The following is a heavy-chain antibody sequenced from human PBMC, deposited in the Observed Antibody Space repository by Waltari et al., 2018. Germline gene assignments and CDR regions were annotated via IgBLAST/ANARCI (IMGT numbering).Heavy chain of an antibody. CDR2: IIPIFGTA. V-gene: IGHV1-69*01. J-gene: IGHJ6*03. D-gene: IGHD2-2*01. CDR3: ATPEVVPAAVYYYYMDV. Sequence: QVQLVQSGAEVKKPGSSVKVSCKASGGTFSTYAISWVRPTPGQGLEWMGGIIPIFGTANYAQKFQGRVTITADESTSTAYMELSSLRSEDTAVYYCATPEVVPAAVYYYYMDVWGKGTTVTVSS. CDR1: GGTFSTYA.